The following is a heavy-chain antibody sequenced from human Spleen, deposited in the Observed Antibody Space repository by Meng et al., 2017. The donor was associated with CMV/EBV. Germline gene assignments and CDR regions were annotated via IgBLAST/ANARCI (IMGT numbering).Heavy chain of an antibody. CDR2: INHSGST. CDR3: ASRGRTTSGAFDI. D-gene: IGHD4-17*01. V-gene: IGHV4-34*01. CDR1: GGSFSGYY. J-gene: IGHJ3*02. Sequence: SQTLSLTCAVYGGSFSGYYWSWIRQPPGKGLEWIGEINHSGSTNYNPSLKSRVTISVDTSKNQFSLKLSSVTAADTAVYYCASRGRTTSGAFDIWGQGTMVTVSS.